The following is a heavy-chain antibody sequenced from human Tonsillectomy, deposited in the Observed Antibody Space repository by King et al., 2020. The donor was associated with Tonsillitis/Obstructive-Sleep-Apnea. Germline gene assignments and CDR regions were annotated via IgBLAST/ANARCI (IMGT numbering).Heavy chain of an antibody. CDR3: ARDDVVGRYIDS. J-gene: IGHJ4*02. Sequence: LVQSGAEVKTPGASVKVSCKASGYTFTRYYIHWVRQARGQGLEWMGIINPSSGVASYAQKFQGRVTMTTDTSASTVYLQLSSLRSEDTAVYYCARDDVVGRYIDSWGQGTLVTVSS. V-gene: IGHV1-46*01. CDR1: GYTFTRYY. CDR2: INPSSGVA. D-gene: IGHD1-14*01.